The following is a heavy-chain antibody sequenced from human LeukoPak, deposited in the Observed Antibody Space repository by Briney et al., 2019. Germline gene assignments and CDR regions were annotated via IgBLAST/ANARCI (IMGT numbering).Heavy chain of an antibody. V-gene: IGHV1-18*01. CDR3: ARKAENYYDSSGYYDAFDI. CDR2: ISAYNSNT. Sequence: ASVKVSCKASGYTFTSYGISWVRQAPGQGLEWMGWISAYNSNTNYAQKLQGRVTMTTDTSTSTAYMELRSLRSDDTAVYYCARKAENYYDSSGYYDAFDIWGQGTMVTVSS. J-gene: IGHJ3*02. D-gene: IGHD3-22*01. CDR1: GYTFTSYG.